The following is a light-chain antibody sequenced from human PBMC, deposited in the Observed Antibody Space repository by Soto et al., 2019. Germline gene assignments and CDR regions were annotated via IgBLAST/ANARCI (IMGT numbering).Light chain of an antibody. CDR3: QQYNNFSPLT. Sequence: DIQLTQSPSSLSASVGDRVTITCQASQDISNYLNRYQQKPGKAPNLLIFDASNLKTGVPSRFSGSGSGTVFTFTISSLQPEDVATYFCQQYNNFSPLTFGGGTNVEIK. V-gene: IGKV1-33*01. J-gene: IGKJ4*01. CDR2: DAS. CDR1: QDISNY.